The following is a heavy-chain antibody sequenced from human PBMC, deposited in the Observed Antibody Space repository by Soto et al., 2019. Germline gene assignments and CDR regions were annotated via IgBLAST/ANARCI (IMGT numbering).Heavy chain of an antibody. CDR1: GASISSSY. CDR2: VYYSGST. J-gene: IGHJ3*02. D-gene: IGHD3-22*01. Sequence: SSETLSLTCTVSGASISSSYWSWIRQAPGKGLEWIGYVYYSGSTNYNPSLKSRVTISVDTSKNQFSLKLSSVTAADTAVYYCARGYYDSSGQSNTFEIWGQGTMVTVS. V-gene: IGHV4-59*01. CDR3: ARGYYDSSGQSNTFEI.